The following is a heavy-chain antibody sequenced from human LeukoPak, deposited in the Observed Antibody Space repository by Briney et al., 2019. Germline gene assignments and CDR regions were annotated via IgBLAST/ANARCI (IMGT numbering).Heavy chain of an antibody. CDR2: INPNSGGT. V-gene: IGHV1-2*02. D-gene: IGHD3-10*01. Sequence: GASVKVSCKASGYTFTGYYMYWVRQAPGQGLEWMGWINPNSGGTNYAQKFQGRVTMTRDTSISTAYMELSSLRSDDTAVYYCARIAGPITMVRGVHDNYWGQGTLVTISS. J-gene: IGHJ4*02. CDR1: GYTFTGYY. CDR3: ARIAGPITMVRGVHDNY.